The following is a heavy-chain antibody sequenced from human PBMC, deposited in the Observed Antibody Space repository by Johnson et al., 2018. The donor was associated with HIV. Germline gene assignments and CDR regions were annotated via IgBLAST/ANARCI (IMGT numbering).Heavy chain of an antibody. CDR2: ISWNSGSI. CDR3: AKDISAPLYCSGGSCYSLAFDI. Sequence: VQLVESGGGLVQPGRSLRLSCAASGFTFDDYAMYWVRQGPGKGLEWVSGISWNSGSIGYADSVKGRFTISRDNAKNSLYLQMNSLRAEDTAFYYCAKDISAPLYCSGGSCYSLAFDIWGQGTMVTVSS. J-gene: IGHJ3*02. D-gene: IGHD2-15*01. CDR1: GFTFDDYA. V-gene: IGHV3-9*01.